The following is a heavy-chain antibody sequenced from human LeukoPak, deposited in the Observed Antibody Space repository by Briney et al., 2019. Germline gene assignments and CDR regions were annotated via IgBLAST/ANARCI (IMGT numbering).Heavy chain of an antibody. J-gene: IGHJ5*02. CDR2: INHSGST. D-gene: IGHD5-24*01. CDR1: GGSFSGYY. V-gene: IGHV4-34*01. Sequence: PSETLSLTCAVYGGSFSGYYWSWIRQPPGKGLEWIGEINHSGSTNYNPSLKSRVTISVDTSKNQFSLKPSSVTAADTAVYYCARQWYRMATTKSRSQYNWFDPWGQGTLVTVSS. CDR3: ARQWYRMATTKSRSQYNWFDP.